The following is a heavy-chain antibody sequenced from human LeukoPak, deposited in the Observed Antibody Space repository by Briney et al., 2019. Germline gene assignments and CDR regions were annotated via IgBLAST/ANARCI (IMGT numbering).Heavy chain of an antibody. J-gene: IGHJ3*02. CDR2: IYSSGST. D-gene: IGHD5-18*01. V-gene: IGHV4-59*05. CDR3: ARHGYSYGSYAFDI. Sequence: SETLSLTCTVSGVSISNYYWSWIRQPAGKGLEWIGRIYSSGSTYYNPSLKSRVTISVDTSKNQFSLKLSSVTAADTAVYYCARHGYSYGSYAFDIWGQGTMVTVSS. CDR1: GVSISNYY.